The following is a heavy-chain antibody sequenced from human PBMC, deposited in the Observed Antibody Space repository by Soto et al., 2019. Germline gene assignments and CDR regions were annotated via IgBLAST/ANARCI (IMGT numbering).Heavy chain of an antibody. J-gene: IGHJ6*02. V-gene: IGHV3-30*18. Sequence: ESGGGVVQPGRSLRLSCAASGFNFKAYGMHWVRQAPGKGLEWVAVISFDGSKIFYSDSVKGRFTISRDNAKNTLTLQVNSLRPEDTGVYYCAKGSSSVYYYYYGLDVWGQGTTVTVSS. D-gene: IGHD6-13*01. CDR1: GFNFKAYG. CDR3: AKGSSSVYYYYYGLDV. CDR2: ISFDGSKI.